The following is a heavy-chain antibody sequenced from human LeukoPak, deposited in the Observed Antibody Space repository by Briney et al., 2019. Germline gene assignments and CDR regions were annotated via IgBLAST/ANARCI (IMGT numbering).Heavy chain of an antibody. CDR2: IIPIFGTA. D-gene: IGHD5-12*01. Sequence: SVKVSCKASGGTFSSYAISWVRQAPGQGLEWMGGIIPIFGTANYAQKFQGRVTITTDESTSTAYMELSSLRSEDTAVYYCASYLAMDTANSGYDFPLDYWGQGTLVTVSS. V-gene: IGHV1-69*05. CDR3: ASYLAMDTANSGYDFPLDY. J-gene: IGHJ4*02. CDR1: GGTFSSYA.